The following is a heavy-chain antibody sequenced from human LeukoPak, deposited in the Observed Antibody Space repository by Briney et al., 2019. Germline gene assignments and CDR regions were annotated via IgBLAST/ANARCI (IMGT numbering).Heavy chain of an antibody. CDR2: ISYDGSNK. D-gene: IGHD3-3*01. CDR1: GFTFSSYG. J-gene: IGHJ6*02. Sequence: PAGGSLRLSCAASGFTFSSYGMHWVRQAPGKGLEWVAVISYDGSNKYYADSVKGRFTISRDNSKNTLYLQMNSLRAEDTAVYYCAKGTDYDFWSGYYSYYYYGMDVWGQGTTVTVSS. CDR3: AKGTDYDFWSGYYSYYYYGMDV. V-gene: IGHV3-30*18.